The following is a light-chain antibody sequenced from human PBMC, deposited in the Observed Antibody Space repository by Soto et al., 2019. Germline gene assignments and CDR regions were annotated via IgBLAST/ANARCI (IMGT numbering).Light chain of an antibody. V-gene: IGKV1-5*01. CDR2: DAS. Sequence: DIQMTQSPSTLSASVGARVTITCRASQSISSWLAWYQQKPGKAPRLLIYDASYLERGVPSRFSGSGSGTEFTLTISDLQPDDLATYYCQQYNSFWTFGHGTKVEI. CDR3: QQYNSFWT. J-gene: IGKJ1*01. CDR1: QSISSW.